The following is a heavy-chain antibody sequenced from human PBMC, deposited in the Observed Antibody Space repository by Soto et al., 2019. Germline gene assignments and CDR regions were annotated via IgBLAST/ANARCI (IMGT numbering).Heavy chain of an antibody. Sequence: EVHLVESGGGLVQPGRSLRLSCVVSGFTFDDYAMHWVRQAPGKGLEWLSGISWNSEYIDYADSVKGRFTISRDNAKNSLYLQMNSLRPDDTAFYYCAKEIGPYYGSGSYYVYWGRGTLVTVSS. CDR2: ISWNSEYI. D-gene: IGHD3-10*01. CDR1: GFTFDDYA. CDR3: AKEIGPYYGSGSYYVY. V-gene: IGHV3-9*01. J-gene: IGHJ4*02.